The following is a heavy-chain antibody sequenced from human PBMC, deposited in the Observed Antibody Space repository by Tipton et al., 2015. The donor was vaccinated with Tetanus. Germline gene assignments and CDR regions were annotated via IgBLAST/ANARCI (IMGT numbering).Heavy chain of an antibody. Sequence: SLRLSCAASGFTFSNYAMSWVRQAPGKGLEWVSVIYSGSTRTFYVDSMGGRFTVSRDDSKNMLYLQMSSLRPEDTALYYCARDPNSSGWYPAYFDLWGQGTLVTVSS. J-gene: IGHJ4*02. CDR2: IYSGSTRT. D-gene: IGHD6-19*01. CDR3: ARDPNSSGWYPAYFDL. CDR1: GFTFSNYA. V-gene: IGHV3-23*03.